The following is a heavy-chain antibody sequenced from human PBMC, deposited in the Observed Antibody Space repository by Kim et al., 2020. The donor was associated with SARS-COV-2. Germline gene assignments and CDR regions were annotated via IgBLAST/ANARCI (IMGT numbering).Heavy chain of an antibody. CDR2: IYYSGST. CDR1: GGSISSSSYY. CDR3: ATLGYELVESGESG. V-gene: IGHV4-39*01. J-gene: IGHJ4*02. Sequence: SETLSLTCTVSGGSISSSSYYWGWIRQPPGKGLEWIGSIYYSGSTYYNPSLKSRVTISVDTSKNQFSLKLSSVTAADTAVYYCATLGYELVESGESGWGQGTLVTVSS. D-gene: IGHD3-16*01.